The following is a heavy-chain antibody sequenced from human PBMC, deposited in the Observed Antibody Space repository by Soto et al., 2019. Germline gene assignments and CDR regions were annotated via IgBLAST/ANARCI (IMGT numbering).Heavy chain of an antibody. CDR1: GFTFSSYA. J-gene: IGHJ6*02. CDR3: ARPEYSSSSYGMDV. V-gene: IGHV3-23*01. D-gene: IGHD6-6*01. CDR2: ISSSGSST. Sequence: GGSLRLSCAASGFTFSSYAMSWVRQDPGKGLEWVSDISSSGSSTYYADSVKGRFTISRDNAKNTLYLQMNSLRDEDTAAYYCARPEYSSSSYGMDVWGQGTTVTVSS.